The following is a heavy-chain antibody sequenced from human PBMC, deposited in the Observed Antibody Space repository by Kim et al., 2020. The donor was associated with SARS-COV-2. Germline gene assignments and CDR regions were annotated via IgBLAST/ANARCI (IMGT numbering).Heavy chain of an antibody. Sequence: GGSLRLSFAASGFTFSSYEMNWVRQAPGKGLEWVSYISSSGSTIYYADSVKGRFTISRDNAKNSLYLQMNSLRAEDTAVYYCARDGAKTSNYYGSGSYYNWGFKDYYYYGMDVWGQGTTVTVSS. CDR3: ARDGAKTSNYYGSGSYYNWGFKDYYYYGMDV. V-gene: IGHV3-48*03. CDR1: GFTFSSYE. D-gene: IGHD3-10*01. CDR2: ISSSGSTI. J-gene: IGHJ6*02.